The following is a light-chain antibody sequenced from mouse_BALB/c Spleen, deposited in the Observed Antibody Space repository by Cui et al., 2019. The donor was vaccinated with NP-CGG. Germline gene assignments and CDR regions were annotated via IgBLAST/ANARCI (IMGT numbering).Light chain of an antibody. J-gene: IGLJ1*01. CDR1: SGTVTTSNY. Sequence: HAVVTQVSALTTSPGETVTLTCRSSSGTVTTSNYANWAQEKPDHLFTGLIGGTNNRVPGVPARFSGSLIGDKAALTITGAQTEDEAIYFCALWYSNHWVFGGGTKLTVL. CDR2: GTN. CDR3: ALWYSNHWV. V-gene: IGLV1*01.